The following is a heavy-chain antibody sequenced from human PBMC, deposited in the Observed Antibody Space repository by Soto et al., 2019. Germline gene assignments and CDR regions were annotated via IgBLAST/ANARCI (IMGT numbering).Heavy chain of an antibody. D-gene: IGHD6-13*01. CDR1: GFTFSSYA. CDR3: ARRGPGTYFDY. CDR2: ISGSGDST. V-gene: IGHV3-23*01. Sequence: EVQLLESGGGLVQPGGSLRLCCAASGFTFSSYAMRWVRQAPGKGLEWVSAISGSGDSTYYADSVKGRFTISRDNSKNTLYLQMNSLRAEDTAVYYCARRGPGTYFDYWGQGTLVTVSS. J-gene: IGHJ4*02.